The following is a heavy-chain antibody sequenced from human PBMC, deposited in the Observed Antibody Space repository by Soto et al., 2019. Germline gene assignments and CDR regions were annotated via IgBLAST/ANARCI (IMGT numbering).Heavy chain of an antibody. Sequence: EVQLLESGGGLVQPGGSLRLSCAASGFTFSSYAMSWVRQAPGKGLEWVSAISGSGGSTYYADSVKGRFTISRDNSKNTLYLQMNSLRAEDTAVYYYAKTTVAGRKIVPDFDYWGQGTLVTVSS. CDR1: GFTFSSYA. CDR3: AKTTVAGRKIVPDFDY. V-gene: IGHV3-23*01. D-gene: IGHD6-19*01. J-gene: IGHJ4*02. CDR2: ISGSGGST.